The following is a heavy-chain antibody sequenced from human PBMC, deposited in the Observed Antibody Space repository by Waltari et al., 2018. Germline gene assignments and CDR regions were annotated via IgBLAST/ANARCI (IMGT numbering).Heavy chain of an antibody. V-gene: IGHV4-38-2*01. Sequence: QVQLQESGPGLVKPSETLSLTCAVSGCSISSAYYWGWIRQPSVKGLEWIGNIYHTGRAYYNPSLKRRVTISVDTSTSQFSLKLSSVTAADTAVYYCARRRSGGIDIDYWGQGTLVTVSS. CDR2: IYHTGRA. CDR3: ARRRSGGIDIDY. J-gene: IGHJ4*02. D-gene: IGHD2-15*01. CDR1: GCSISSAYY.